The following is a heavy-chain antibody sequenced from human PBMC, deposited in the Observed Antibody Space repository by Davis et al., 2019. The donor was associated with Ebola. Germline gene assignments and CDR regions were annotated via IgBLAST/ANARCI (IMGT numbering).Heavy chain of an antibody. D-gene: IGHD6-19*01. J-gene: IGHJ4*02. V-gene: IGHV3-21*01. CDR1: GFTFSSYS. Sequence: GESLKISCAASGFTFSSYSMNWVRQAPGKGLEWVSSISSSSSYIYYADSVKGRFTISRDNAKNSLYLQMNSLRAEDTAVYYCAREVAVNYFDYWGQGTLVTVSS. CDR3: AREVAVNYFDY. CDR2: ISSSSSYI.